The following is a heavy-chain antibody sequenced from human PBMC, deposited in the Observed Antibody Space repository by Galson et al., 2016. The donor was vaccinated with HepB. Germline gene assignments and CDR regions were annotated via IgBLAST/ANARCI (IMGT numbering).Heavy chain of an antibody. CDR1: GFTFDDYA. Sequence: SLRLSCAASGFTFDDYAMHWVRQAPGKGLEWVSGINWNSDAIGYADSVKGRFTISRDNAKNSLYRQMNSLRAEDTALYFCAKDWGQGYNDVTLHYWGQGALVTVSS. D-gene: IGHD1-14*01. V-gene: IGHV3-9*01. CDR2: INWNSDAI. J-gene: IGHJ4*02. CDR3: AKDWGQGYNDVTLHY.